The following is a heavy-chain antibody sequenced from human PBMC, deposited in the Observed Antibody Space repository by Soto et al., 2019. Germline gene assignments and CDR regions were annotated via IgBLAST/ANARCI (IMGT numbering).Heavy chain of an antibody. V-gene: IGHV1-3*01. CDR3: ARVEYDFLFDY. J-gene: IGHJ4*02. Sequence: ASVKVSCKVSGYTFTSYTMHWVRQAPGQTLEWMGWINAGNGNTKYSQKFQGRVTITRDTSASTAYMELSSLRSEDTAVYYCARVEYDFLFDYWGQGTLVTVSS. D-gene: IGHD3-3*01. CDR2: INAGNGNT. CDR1: GYTFTSYT.